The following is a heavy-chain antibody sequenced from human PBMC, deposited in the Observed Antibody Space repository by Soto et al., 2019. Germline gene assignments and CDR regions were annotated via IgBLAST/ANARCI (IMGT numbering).Heavy chain of an antibody. CDR3: AKLDEGGLQYAYYAMDV. J-gene: IGHJ6*02. D-gene: IGHD2-15*01. V-gene: IGHV3-30*18. CDR1: GFTFNTYG. Sequence: GGSLRLSCAASGFTFNTYGMHWVRQAPGEGLEWVAVIAYDGTNKYYRDSVKGRFTVSRDHSKNTLYLLMNSLRTEDTALYYCAKLDEGGLQYAYYAMDVWGQGTTVTVSS. CDR2: IAYDGTNK.